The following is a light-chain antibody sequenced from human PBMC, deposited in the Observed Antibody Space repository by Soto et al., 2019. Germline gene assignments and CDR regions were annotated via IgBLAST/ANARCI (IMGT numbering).Light chain of an antibody. CDR1: QGISSY. J-gene: IGKJ1*01. CDR3: QHLNSHTRT. CDR2: AAS. V-gene: IGKV1-9*01. Sequence: DFQLTQSPSFLAASVGDRETITFRASQGISSYLAWYQQKPGKASKLLIYAASTLQSGVPSRFSGSGSGTEFTLTISSVPPEQLGNNYRQHLNSHTRTFGHGTKV.